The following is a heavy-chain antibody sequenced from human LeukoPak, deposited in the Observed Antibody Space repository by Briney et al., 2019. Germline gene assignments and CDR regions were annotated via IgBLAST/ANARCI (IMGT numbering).Heavy chain of an antibody. CDR3: ARGGPSYYYDSSGYPDNWFDP. CDR1: GGSISSGSYY. J-gene: IGHJ5*02. Sequence: PSETLSLTCTVSGGSISSGSYYWSWIRQPAGKGLEWIGRIYTSGSTNYNPSLKSRVTISVDTSKNQFSLKLSSVTAADTAVYYCARGGPSYYYDSSGYPDNWFDPWGQGTLLTVSS. CDR2: IYTSGST. V-gene: IGHV4-61*02. D-gene: IGHD3-22*01.